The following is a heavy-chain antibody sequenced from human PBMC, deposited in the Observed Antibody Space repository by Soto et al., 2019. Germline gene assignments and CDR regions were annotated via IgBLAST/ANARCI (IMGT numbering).Heavy chain of an antibody. J-gene: IGHJ4*02. CDR1: GFTFSSYA. V-gene: IGHV3-23*01. CDR2: ISGSGGST. Sequence: EVQLLESGGGLVQPGGSLRLSCAASGFTFSSYAMSWVRQAPGKGLEWVSAISGSGGSTYYADSVKGRFTISRDNSKNTLYLKMNSVRAEDTAVYYCAKDEGLLWFGELLFWGGVFDYWGQGTLVTVSS. D-gene: IGHD3-10*01. CDR3: AKDEGLLWFGELLFWGGVFDY.